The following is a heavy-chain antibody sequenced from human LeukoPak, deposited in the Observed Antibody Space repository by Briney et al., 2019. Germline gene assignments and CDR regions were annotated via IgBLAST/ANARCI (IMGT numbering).Heavy chain of an antibody. CDR1: GYTFNSNYG. CDR2: ISAFSGNT. V-gene: IGHV1-18*01. D-gene: IGHD1-14*01. Sequence: ASVKVPCKASGYTFNSNYGFAWVRQAPGQGLEWLGWISAFSGNTNYAQKLQGRVTMTTDTSTSTAYMELRSLRSDDTAVYYCARQPNYYYMDVWGKGTTVTVSS. CDR3: ARQPNYYYMDV. J-gene: IGHJ6*03.